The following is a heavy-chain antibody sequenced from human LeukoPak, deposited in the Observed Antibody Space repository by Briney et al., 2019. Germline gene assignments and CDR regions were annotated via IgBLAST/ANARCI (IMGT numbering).Heavy chain of an antibody. V-gene: IGHV5-51*01. CDR3: ARRGNARHDAYDL. D-gene: IGHD1-1*01. CDR2: IYSGDSDT. J-gene: IGHJ3*01. Sequence: GDSLKISCKGSGYSFSTYWIGWLRQMPGKGLEWMGIIYSGDSDTRYSSSFKGQVTISVDKSISTAYVQWSSLEASDTAMYYCARRGNARHDAYDLWGQGTMVIVSS. CDR1: GYSFSTYW.